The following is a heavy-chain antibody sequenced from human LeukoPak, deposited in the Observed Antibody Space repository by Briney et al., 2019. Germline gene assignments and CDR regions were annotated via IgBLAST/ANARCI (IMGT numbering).Heavy chain of an antibody. CDR1: GGSISSSSYY. CDR3: ARSGYYDSSGSIDAFDI. D-gene: IGHD3-22*01. CDR2: IYYSGST. V-gene: IGHV4-39*07. Sequence: TSETLSLTCTVSGGSISSSSYYWGWIRQPPGKGLEWIGSIYYSGSTYYNPSLKSRVTISVDTSKNQFSLKLSSVTAADTAVYYCARSGYYDSSGSIDAFDIWGQGTMVTVPS. J-gene: IGHJ3*02.